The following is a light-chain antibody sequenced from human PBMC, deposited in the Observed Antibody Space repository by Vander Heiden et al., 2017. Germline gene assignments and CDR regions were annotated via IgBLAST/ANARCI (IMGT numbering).Light chain of an antibody. CDR3: QQYDSTPPT. CDR2: WAS. J-gene: IGKJ1*01. Sequence: DIVMTQSPDSLAVSLGERATINCKSSQSVLYSSNNKNYLAWYQHKAGQPPKMLIYWASTRDSGVPDRISGSGSATDFTLTISSLQAEDVAVYYCQQYDSTPPTFGQGTKVEIK. CDR1: QSVLYSSNNKNY. V-gene: IGKV4-1*01.